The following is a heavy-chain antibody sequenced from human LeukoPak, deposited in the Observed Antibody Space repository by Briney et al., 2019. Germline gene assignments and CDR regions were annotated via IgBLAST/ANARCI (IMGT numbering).Heavy chain of an antibody. CDR1: GLPIADFA. V-gene: IGHV3-43*02. Sequence: GGSLRLSCVACGLPIADFAMHWVRQAPGKGLEWVSLISGDGVSTFYADSVKGRFSISRDNSKNSLSLEMNSLRTEDTAMYYCARESGKFDYWGQGTLVDVSS. CDR3: ARESGKFDY. J-gene: IGHJ4*02. CDR2: ISGDGVST.